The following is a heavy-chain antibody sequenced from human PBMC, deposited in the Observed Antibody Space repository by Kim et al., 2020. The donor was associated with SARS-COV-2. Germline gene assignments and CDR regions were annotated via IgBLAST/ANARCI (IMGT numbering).Heavy chain of an antibody. D-gene: IGHD1-26*01. Sequence: SVKVSCKASGGTFSSYAISWVRQAPGQGLEWMGGIIPIFGTANYAQKFQGRVTITADKSTSTAYMELSSLRSEDTAVYYCARLELGGTYAFDIWGQGTMVTVSS. CDR2: IIPIFGTA. CDR1: GGTFSSYA. V-gene: IGHV1-69*06. CDR3: ARLELGGTYAFDI. J-gene: IGHJ3*02.